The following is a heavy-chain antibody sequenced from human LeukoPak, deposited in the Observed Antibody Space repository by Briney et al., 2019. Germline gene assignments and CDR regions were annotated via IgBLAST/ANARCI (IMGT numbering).Heavy chain of an antibody. CDR2: IFYSGST. CDR3: ARSPGVATVAARKFDY. CDR1: GGSISSYY. J-gene: IGHJ4*02. Sequence: PSETLSLTCTVSGGSISSYYWSWIRQPPGKGLEWIGYIFYSGSTNYNPSLKSRVTISVDTSKNQFSLKLSSVTAADTAVYYCARSPGVATVAARKFDYWGQGTLVTVSS. D-gene: IGHD6-6*01. V-gene: IGHV4-59*01.